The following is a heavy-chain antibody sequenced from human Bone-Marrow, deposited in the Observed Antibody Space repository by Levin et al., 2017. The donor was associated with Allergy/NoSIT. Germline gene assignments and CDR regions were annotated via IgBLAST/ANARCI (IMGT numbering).Heavy chain of an antibody. CDR3: ARNPGGTTGTTLGFDY. CDR2: INPGAGNT. V-gene: IGHV1-3*01. D-gene: IGHD1-1*01. J-gene: IGHJ4*01. CDR1: GYVFANYA. Sequence: GESLKISCKASGYVFANYAIHWVRQAPGQGLEWMGWINPGAGNTRFSQKFQDRLTITRDTSATVVYMEMSRLTSEDTAVYFCARNPGGTTGTTLGFDYWGQGTRLTVSS.